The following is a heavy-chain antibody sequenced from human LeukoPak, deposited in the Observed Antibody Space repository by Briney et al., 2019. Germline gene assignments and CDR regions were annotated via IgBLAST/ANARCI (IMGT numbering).Heavy chain of an antibody. J-gene: IGHJ4*02. V-gene: IGHV4-34*01. D-gene: IGHD3-22*01. CDR1: GGSFSGYY. CDR2: INHSGST. Sequence: SETLSLTCAVYGGSFSGYYWSWIRQPPGKGLGWIGEINHSGSTNYNPSLKSRATISVDTSKNQFSLKLSSVTAADTAVYYCARQGGALWYYYDSSGYPFDYWGQGTLVTVSS. CDR3: ARQGGALWYYYDSSGYPFDY.